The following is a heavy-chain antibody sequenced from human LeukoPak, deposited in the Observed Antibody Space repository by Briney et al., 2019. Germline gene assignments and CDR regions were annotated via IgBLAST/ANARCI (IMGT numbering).Heavy chain of an antibody. V-gene: IGHV4-61*02. CDR3: AREGSATARPFVSNDY. Sequence: SETLSLTCTVSGGSISSGSYYWSWIRQPAGKGLEWIGRIHTSGNTDYNPSLKSRVTMSVDTSKNQFSLKVRSVTVADTAVYYCAREGSATARPFVSNDYWGQGTLVTVSS. CDR1: GGSISSGSYY. J-gene: IGHJ4*02. CDR2: IHTSGNT. D-gene: IGHD6-6*01.